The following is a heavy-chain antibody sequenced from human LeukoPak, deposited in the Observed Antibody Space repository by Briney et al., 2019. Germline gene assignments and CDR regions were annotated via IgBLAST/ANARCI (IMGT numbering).Heavy chain of an antibody. Sequence: SETLSLTCAVSGGSISSSNWWSWVRQPPGKGLEWIGEIYHSGSTNYNPSLKSRVTISVDKSKNQFSLKLSSVTAADTAVYYCARAAQGNLAAAGSGGFDYWGQGTLVTVSS. J-gene: IGHJ4*02. CDR1: GGSISSSNW. CDR3: ARAAQGNLAAAGSGGFDY. CDR2: IYHSGST. D-gene: IGHD6-13*01. V-gene: IGHV4-4*02.